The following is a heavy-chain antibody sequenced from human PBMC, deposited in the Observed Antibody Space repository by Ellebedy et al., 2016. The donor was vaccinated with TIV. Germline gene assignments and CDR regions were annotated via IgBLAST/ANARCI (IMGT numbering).Heavy chain of an antibody. CDR2: INNYGVIT. D-gene: IGHD1-1*01. CDR3: AKGFWREGSESNDAFDI. CDR1: GFIISSNY. Sequence: GESLKISXAASGFIISSNYMSWVRQAPGKGLEWVPSINNYGVITYYADSVRGRFTIFRDNSKNTLFLQMNSLRAEDTAVYFCAKGFWREGSESNDAFDIWGQGTMVTVSS. V-gene: IGHV3-23*01. J-gene: IGHJ3*02.